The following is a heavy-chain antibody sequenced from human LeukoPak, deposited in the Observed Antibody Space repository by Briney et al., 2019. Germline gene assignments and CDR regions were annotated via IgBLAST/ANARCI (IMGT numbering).Heavy chain of an antibody. D-gene: IGHD6-6*01. Sequence: PSASVKVSCKASGGTFSSYAISWVRQAPGQGLEWMGGIIPIFGTANYAQKFQGRVTITADESTSTAYMELSSLRSEDTAVYYCARGSIAARPTHFDYWGQGTLVTDSS. CDR2: IIPIFGTA. J-gene: IGHJ4*02. V-gene: IGHV1-69*13. CDR1: GGTFSSYA. CDR3: ARGSIAARPTHFDY.